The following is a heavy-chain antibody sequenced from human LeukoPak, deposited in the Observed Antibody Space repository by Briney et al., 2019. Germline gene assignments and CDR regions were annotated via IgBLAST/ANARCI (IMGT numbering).Heavy chain of an antibody. CDR3: ATLGIFAAADPWDY. V-gene: IGHV1-24*01. CDR1: GYTLTELS. Sequence: ASVTVSCKVSGYTLTELSMHWVRQAPGKGLEWMGGFDPEDGETIYAQKFQGRVTMTEDTSTDTAYMELSSLRSEDTAVYYCATLGIFAAADPWDYWGQGTLVTVSS. J-gene: IGHJ4*02. CDR2: FDPEDGET. D-gene: IGHD6-13*01.